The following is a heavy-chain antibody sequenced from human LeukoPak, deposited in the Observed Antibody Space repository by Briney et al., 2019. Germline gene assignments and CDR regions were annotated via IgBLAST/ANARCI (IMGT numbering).Heavy chain of an antibody. CDR1: GFTFSSYG. V-gene: IGHV3-30*18. CDR3: AKDQFGGFDP. Sequence: GRSLRLSCAASGFTFSSYGMHWVRQAPGKGLEWVAVISYDGSNKYYADSVKGRFTISRDNSKNMLYLQMNSLRAEDTAVYYCAKDQFGGFDPWGQGTLVTVSS. J-gene: IGHJ5*02. CDR2: ISYDGSNK. D-gene: IGHD3-10*01.